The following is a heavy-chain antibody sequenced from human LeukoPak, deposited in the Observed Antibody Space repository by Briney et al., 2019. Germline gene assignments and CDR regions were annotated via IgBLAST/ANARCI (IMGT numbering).Heavy chain of an antibody. Sequence: GWSLRLSCAASGFTFSGYWMHWVRPAPGKGLEWVSRINEDASIITYADSVKGRFIISRDNTKNSLYLQRNSLRAEDTAVYYCVRDLILVWTPGDDFDFWGQGTLVTVSS. D-gene: IGHD3-16*01. CDR1: GFTFSGYW. CDR3: VRDLILVWTPGDDFDF. J-gene: IGHJ4*02. V-gene: IGHV3-74*01. CDR2: INEDASII.